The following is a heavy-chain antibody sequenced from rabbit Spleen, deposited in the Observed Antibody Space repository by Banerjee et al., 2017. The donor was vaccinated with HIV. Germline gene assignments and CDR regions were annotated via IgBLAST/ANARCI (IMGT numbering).Heavy chain of an antibody. D-gene: IGHD6-1*01. J-gene: IGHJ4*01. CDR3: ARCDNSDTYADL. CDR2: IDGGSSGST. Sequence: QSLEESGGDLVKPGASLTLTCTASGFTLSSYWICWVRQAPGKGLEWIACIDGGSSGSTYYASWAKGRFTISKTSSTTVTLQMTSLTAADTATYFCARCDNSDTYADLWGPGTLVTVS. CDR1: GFTLSSYW. V-gene: IGHV1S40*01.